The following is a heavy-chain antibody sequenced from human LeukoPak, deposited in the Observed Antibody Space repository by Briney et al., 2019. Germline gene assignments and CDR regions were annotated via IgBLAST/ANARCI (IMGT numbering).Heavy chain of an antibody. J-gene: IGHJ3*02. V-gene: IGHV4-31*03. D-gene: IGHD3-22*01. Sequence: SETLSLTCTVSGGSISSGAYYWTWIRQHPGKGLEWIGYIYYSGSTYYNPSLKSRVTISIDTSKNQFSLKVSSLTAADTAVYFCAREGLDRSGYPDAFDIWGQGTMVTVSS. CDR2: IYYSGST. CDR1: GGSISSGAYY. CDR3: AREGLDRSGYPDAFDI.